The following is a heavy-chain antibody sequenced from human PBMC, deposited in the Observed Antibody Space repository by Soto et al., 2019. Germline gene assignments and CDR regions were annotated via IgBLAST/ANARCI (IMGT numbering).Heavy chain of an antibody. CDR3: ATPEYSSGWYVY. CDR1: GGSISSSSYY. CDR2: IYYSGST. J-gene: IGHJ4*02. V-gene: IGHV4-39*01. D-gene: IGHD6-19*01. Sequence: QLQLQESGPGLVKPSETLSLTCTVSGGSISSSSYYWGWIRQPPGKGLEWIGSIYYSGSTYYNPSLQSRVTISVETSKNQFSLKLSSVTAADTAVYYCATPEYSSGWYVYWGQGTLVTVSS.